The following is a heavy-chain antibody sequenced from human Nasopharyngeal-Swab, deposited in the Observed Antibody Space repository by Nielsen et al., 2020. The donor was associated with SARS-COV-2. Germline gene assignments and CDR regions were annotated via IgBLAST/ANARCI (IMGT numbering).Heavy chain of an antibody. CDR2: IYYSGST. CDR3: ASGLNWFPFDY. V-gene: IGHV4-59*01. Sequence: RQAPGKGLEWIGYIYYSGSTNYNPSLKGRVTISVDTSKNQFSLKLSSVTAADTAVYYCASGLNWFPFDYWGQGTLVTVSS. D-gene: IGHD3-9*01. J-gene: IGHJ4*02.